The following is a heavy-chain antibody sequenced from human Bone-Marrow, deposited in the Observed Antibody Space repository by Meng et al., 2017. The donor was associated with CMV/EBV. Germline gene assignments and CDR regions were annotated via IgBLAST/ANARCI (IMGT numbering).Heavy chain of an antibody. V-gene: IGHV3-30*02. Sequence: GESLKISCAASGFTFSSYGMHWVRQAPGKGLEWVAFIRYDGSNKYYADSVKGRFTISRDNSKNTLYLQMNSLRAEDTAVYYCAPNGYYYYGKDVWGQGTTVTVSS. CDR1: GFTFSSYG. CDR2: IRYDGSNK. CDR3: APNGYYYYGKDV. D-gene: IGHD1-1*01. J-gene: IGHJ6*01.